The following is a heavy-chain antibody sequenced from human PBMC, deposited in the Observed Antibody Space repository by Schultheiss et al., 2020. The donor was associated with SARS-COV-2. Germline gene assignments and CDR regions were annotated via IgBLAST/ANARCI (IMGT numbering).Heavy chain of an antibody. J-gene: IGHJ5*02. Sequence: GGSLRLSCAASGFTFGTYNMHWVRQAPGKGLEWVAAISYEGSKNYYADSVQGRFTVSRDNANNSLYLQMHSLRAEDTAVYYCVRDRSWWTPYNCFDLWGRGTLVTVSS. CDR1: GFTFGTYN. D-gene: IGHD2-15*01. V-gene: IGHV3-30*03. CDR2: ISYEGSKN. CDR3: VRDRSWWTPYNCFDL.